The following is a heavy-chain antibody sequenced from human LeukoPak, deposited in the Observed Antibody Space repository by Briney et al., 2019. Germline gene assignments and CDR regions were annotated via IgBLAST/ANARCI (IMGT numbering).Heavy chain of an antibody. CDR1: GGSFSGYY. V-gene: IGHV4-34*01. J-gene: IGHJ4*02. D-gene: IGHD3-10*01. Sequence: PSETLSLTCAVYGGSFSGYYWSWIRQPPGKGLEWIGEINHSGSTNYNPSLKSRVTISVDTSKNQFSLKLSSVTAADTAVYYCARGPRSMVRSSLTHFDYWGQGTLVTVPS. CDR2: INHSGST. CDR3: ARGPRSMVRSSLTHFDY.